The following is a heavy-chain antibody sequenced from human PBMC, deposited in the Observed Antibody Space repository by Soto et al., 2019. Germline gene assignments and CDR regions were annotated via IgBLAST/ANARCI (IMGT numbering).Heavy chain of an antibody. Sequence: QVQLVESGGGVVQPGRSLRLSCAASGFTFSRYGMHWVSQAPGKGLEWVAVISYDGSNKYYADSVKGRFTISRDNSKNTLYLQMNSLRAEDTAVYYCAKEAITGTTFDYWGQGTLVTVSS. CDR3: AKEAITGTTFDY. CDR2: ISYDGSNK. J-gene: IGHJ4*02. CDR1: GFTFSRYG. D-gene: IGHD1-7*01. V-gene: IGHV3-30*18.